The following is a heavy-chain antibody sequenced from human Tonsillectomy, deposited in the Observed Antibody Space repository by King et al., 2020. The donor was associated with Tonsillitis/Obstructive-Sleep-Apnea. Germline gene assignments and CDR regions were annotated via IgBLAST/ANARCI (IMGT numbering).Heavy chain of an antibody. CDR3: AKGGDYCSSTSCYYYYMDV. CDR2: ISGSGGRT. V-gene: IGHV3-23*04. Sequence: VQLVESGGGLVQPGGSLRLSCADSGLTFSSYAMSWVRQAPRQGLEWVSGISGSGGRTYYADSVKGRFTISRDNSKNTLYLQMNSLRAEDTAVYFCAKGGDYCSSTSCYYYYMDVWGKGTPVTVSS. D-gene: IGHD2-2*01. CDR1: GLTFSSYA. J-gene: IGHJ6*03.